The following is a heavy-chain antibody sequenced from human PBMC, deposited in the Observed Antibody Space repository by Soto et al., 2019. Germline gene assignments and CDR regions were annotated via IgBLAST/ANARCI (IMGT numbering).Heavy chain of an antibody. CDR2: IYYSGST. CDR3: ARHVGYYSQGEWFDP. CDR1: GGSISSSRCH. V-gene: IGHV4-61*05. Sequence: SETLSLTCTVSGGSISSSRCHWGWIRQPPGKGLEWIGYIYYSGSTKYNPSLKSRVTISVDTSKNQFSLKLSSVTAADTAVYYCARHVGYYSQGEWFDPWGQGTLVTVSS. J-gene: IGHJ5*02. D-gene: IGHD2-15*01.